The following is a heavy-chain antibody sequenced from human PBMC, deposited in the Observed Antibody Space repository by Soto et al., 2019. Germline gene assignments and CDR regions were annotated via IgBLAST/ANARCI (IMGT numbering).Heavy chain of an antibody. D-gene: IGHD2-15*01. J-gene: IGHJ3*02. CDR3: AHRHDLGGFDI. V-gene: IGHV2-5*01. Sequence: QITLKEAGPTLVKPTQTLTLTCTFSGFSLNTRAVGVGWIRQPPGKALEWLALINWNDDKRYSPSLKVRLTITKDTSKNHVVLTMTNIDPVDTATYYCAHRHDLGGFDIWGQGTTVTVSS. CDR2: INWNDDK. CDR1: GFSLNTRAVG.